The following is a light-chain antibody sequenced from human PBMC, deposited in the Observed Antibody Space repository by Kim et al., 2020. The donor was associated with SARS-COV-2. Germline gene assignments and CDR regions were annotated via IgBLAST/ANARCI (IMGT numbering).Light chain of an antibody. Sequence: VALGQADRFTCQGDSLRSYYATWYQQKPGQAPILVIYGKNNRPSGIPDRFSGSSSGNTASLTITGTQAGDEADYYCNSRDSNDNVVFGGGTKLTVL. V-gene: IGLV3-19*01. CDR1: SLRSYY. CDR2: GKN. CDR3: NSRDSNDNVV. J-gene: IGLJ2*01.